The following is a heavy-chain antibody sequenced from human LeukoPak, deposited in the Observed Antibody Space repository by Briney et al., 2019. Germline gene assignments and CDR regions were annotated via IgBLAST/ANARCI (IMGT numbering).Heavy chain of an antibody. CDR3: ASNSGTAMARYFDY. CDR1: GFTFSSYS. J-gene: IGHJ4*02. V-gene: IGHV3-21*01. D-gene: IGHD5-18*01. Sequence: PGGSLRLSGAASGFTFSSYSMNWVRQAPGKGLEWVSSISSSSSYIYYADSVKGRFTISRDNAKNSLYLQMNSLRAEDTAVYYCASNSGTAMARYFDYWGQGTLVTVSS. CDR2: ISSSSSYI.